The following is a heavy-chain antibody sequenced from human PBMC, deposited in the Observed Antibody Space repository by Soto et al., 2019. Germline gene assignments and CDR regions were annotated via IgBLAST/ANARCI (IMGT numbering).Heavy chain of an antibody. CDR2: INPNSGGT. V-gene: IGHV1-2*02. D-gene: IGHD2-21*02. Sequence: SVKVSCKASGYTFTGYYMHWVRQAPGQGLEWMGWINPNSGGTNYAQKFQGRVTITRDTSASTAYMELSSLRSEDTAVYYCAGSIVVVTALDYWGQGTLVTVSS. J-gene: IGHJ4*02. CDR3: AGSIVVVTALDY. CDR1: GYTFTGYY.